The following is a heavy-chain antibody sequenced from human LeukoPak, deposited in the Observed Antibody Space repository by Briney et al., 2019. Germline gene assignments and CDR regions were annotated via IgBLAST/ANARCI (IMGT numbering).Heavy chain of an antibody. CDR2: IKQDGSEK. D-gene: IGHD3-22*01. Sequence: PGGSLRLSCAASGFTFSSYWMSWVRQAPGKGLEWVANIKQDGSEKYYVDSVKGRFTISRDNAKNSLYLQMNSLRAEDTAVYYCARAGYYDSSGYYYLRLFTSLDYWGQGTLVTVSS. V-gene: IGHV3-7*01. CDR1: GFTFSSYW. J-gene: IGHJ4*02. CDR3: ARAGYYDSSGYYYLRLFTSLDY.